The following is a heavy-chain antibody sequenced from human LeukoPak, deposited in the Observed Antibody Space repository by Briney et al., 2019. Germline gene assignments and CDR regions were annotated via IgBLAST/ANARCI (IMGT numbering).Heavy chain of an antibody. D-gene: IGHD2-2*01. CDR1: GGSFSGYY. CDR3: ARGPYCSSTSCLHHRGYNWFDP. V-gene: IGHV4-34*01. Sequence: SETLSLTCAVYGGSFSGYYWSWIRQPPGKGLEWIGEINHSGSTNYNPSLESRVTISVDTSKNQFSLKLSSVTAADTAVYYCARGPYCSSTSCLHHRGYNWFDPWGQGTLVTVSS. J-gene: IGHJ5*02. CDR2: INHSGST.